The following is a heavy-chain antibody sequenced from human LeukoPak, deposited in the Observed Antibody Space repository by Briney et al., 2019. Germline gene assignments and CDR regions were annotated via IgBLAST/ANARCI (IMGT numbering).Heavy chain of an antibody. J-gene: IGHJ4*02. V-gene: IGHV3-23*01. CDR1: GFTFSSYG. Sequence: GGSLRLSCAASGFTFSSYGMSWVRQAPGKGLEWVSAISGSGATTYYADSVKGRFTISRDNSKNTFYLQMNSLRAEDTAVYYCGRATGNIAGAYFDYWGQGALVTVSS. CDR3: GRATGNIAGAYFDY. CDR2: ISGSGATT. D-gene: IGHD1-26*01.